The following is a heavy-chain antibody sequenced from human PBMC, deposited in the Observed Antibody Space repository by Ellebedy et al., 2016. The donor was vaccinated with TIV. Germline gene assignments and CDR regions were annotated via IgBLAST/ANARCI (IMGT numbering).Heavy chain of an antibody. CDR2: IKTSGNT. CDR3: VRESGSYYKFDS. J-gene: IGHJ4*02. Sequence: SETLSLTXTVSGGSISIYSWTWIRQSAGKGLEWIGRIKTSGNTNYNPSLKSRVTMSVDTPKSQFSLKLTSVTAADTAVYYCVRESGSYYKFDSWGQGILITVSS. CDR1: GGSISIYS. V-gene: IGHV4-4*07. D-gene: IGHD1-26*01.